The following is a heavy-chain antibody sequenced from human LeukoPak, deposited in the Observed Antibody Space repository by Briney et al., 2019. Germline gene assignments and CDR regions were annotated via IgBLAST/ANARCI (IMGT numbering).Heavy chain of an antibody. V-gene: IGHV4-4*08. D-gene: IGHD3-22*01. Sequence: SETLSLTCTVSGGSIISYYWNWIRQPPGKGLEWIGYIYPNGITSYNPSLRSRGTISIATSKNQFSLRLRSVTAADTAIYYCARRAYYDTSGYYPTSGYFDLWGRGTLVTVSS. J-gene: IGHJ2*01. CDR2: IYPNGIT. CDR1: GGSIISYY. CDR3: ARRAYYDTSGYYPTSGYFDL.